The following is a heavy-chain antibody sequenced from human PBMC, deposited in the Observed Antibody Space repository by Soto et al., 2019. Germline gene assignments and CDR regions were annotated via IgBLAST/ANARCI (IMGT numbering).Heavy chain of an antibody. CDR2: ISGSGGST. D-gene: IGHD6-13*01. Sequence: LRLSCAASGFTFSSYAMSWVRQAPGKGLEWVSAISGSGGSTYYADSVKGRFTISRDNSKNTLYLQMNSLRAEDTAVYYCAKDLRGSRDGMDVWGQGTTVTVSS. J-gene: IGHJ6*02. V-gene: IGHV3-23*01. CDR1: GFTFSSYA. CDR3: AKDLRGSRDGMDV.